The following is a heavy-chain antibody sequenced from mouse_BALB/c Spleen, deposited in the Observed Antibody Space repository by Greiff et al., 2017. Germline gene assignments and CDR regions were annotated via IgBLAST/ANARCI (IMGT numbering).Heavy chain of an antibody. Sequence: EVQLQESGGGLVQPGGSLKLSCAASGFDFSRYWMSWVRQAPGKGLEWIGEINPDSSTINYTPSLKDKFIISRDNAKNTLYLQMSKVRSEDTALYYCARPGVLRLRGFAYWGQGTLVTVSA. CDR3: ARPGVLRLRGFAY. CDR2: INPDSSTI. J-gene: IGHJ3*01. V-gene: IGHV4-1*02. D-gene: IGHD1-2*01. CDR1: GFDFSRYW.